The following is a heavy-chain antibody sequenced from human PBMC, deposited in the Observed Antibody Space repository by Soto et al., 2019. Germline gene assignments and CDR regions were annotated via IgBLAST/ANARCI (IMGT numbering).Heavy chain of an antibody. CDR2: IYYSGST. D-gene: IGHD3-22*01. CDR3: ARREYYDSSGYTFDY. J-gene: IGHJ4*02. Sequence: ASETLSLTCTVSGGSISSGDYYWSWIRQPPGKGLEWIGYIYYSGSTYYNPSLKSRVTISVDTSKNQFSLKLSSVTAADTAVYYCARREYYDSSGYTFDYWGQGTLVTVSS. CDR1: GGSISSGDYY. V-gene: IGHV4-30-4*01.